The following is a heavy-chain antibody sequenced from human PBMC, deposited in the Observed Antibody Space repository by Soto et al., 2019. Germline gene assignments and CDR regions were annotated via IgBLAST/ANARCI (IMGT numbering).Heavy chain of an antibody. J-gene: IGHJ4*02. Sequence: EVQLVDSGGGLIQPGGSLRLSCALSGFTVSSHYMTWVRQAPGKGLEWVSLIYAGGSTYYADSVKRRFTISRDNSKNTLYLQMNNLRAEDTAVYYCARERDTTGYILAYWGQGTLVTVSS. CDR2: IYAGGST. D-gene: IGHD3-22*01. V-gene: IGHV3-53*01. CDR1: GFTVSSHY. CDR3: ARERDTTGYILAY.